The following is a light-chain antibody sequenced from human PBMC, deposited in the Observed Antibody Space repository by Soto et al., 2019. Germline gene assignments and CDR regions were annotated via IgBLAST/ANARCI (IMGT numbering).Light chain of an antibody. CDR2: GAS. J-gene: IGKJ4*01. CDR3: LQYRASPST. V-gene: IGKV1-16*02. Sequence: DIQMTQSPSSLSASVGDRVTITCRASQGIDNYLAWFQQKAGKAPKPLIYGASTLLSGVPSNFSGRASVTDFTLTISSLQPEDLATYYCLQYRASPSTFGGGTKVEIK. CDR1: QGIDNY.